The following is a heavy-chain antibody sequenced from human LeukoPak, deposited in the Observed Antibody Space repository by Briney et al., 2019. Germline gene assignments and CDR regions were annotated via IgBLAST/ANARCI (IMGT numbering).Heavy chain of an antibody. CDR2: IFHSGSS. J-gene: IGHJ4*02. D-gene: IGHD6-19*01. V-gene: IGHV4-4*02. CDR3: ARDYGGWYYFDY. Sequence: SGTLSLTCAVSGGSINNNDWWNWWSWVRQPPGKGLEWIGEIFHSGSSNYNPSLKSRVTISVDKSKNQFSLELSSVTAADTALYYCARDYGGWYYFDYWGQGTLVTVSS. CDR1: GGSINNNDWWNW.